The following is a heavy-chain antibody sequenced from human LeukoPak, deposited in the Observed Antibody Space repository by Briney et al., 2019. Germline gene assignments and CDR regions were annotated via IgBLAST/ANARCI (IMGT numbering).Heavy chain of an antibody. J-gene: IGHJ4*02. Sequence: SRTLSLTSTVPVVSISSDVSCWTWIRQHPGKGLEWIGYIYYSGSTYYNPSLKSRVTISVDTSKNQFSRRLTSVTVAATAVYYFARVRQGTFDYWGQGTLVTVSS. CDR1: VVSISSDVSC. CDR2: IYYSGST. CDR3: ARVRQGTFDY. V-gene: IGHV4-31*03. D-gene: IGHD1-1*01.